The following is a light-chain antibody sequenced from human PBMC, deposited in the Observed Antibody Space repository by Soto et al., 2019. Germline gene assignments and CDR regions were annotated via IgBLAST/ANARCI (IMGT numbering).Light chain of an antibody. J-gene: IGKJ1*01. CDR1: QDLVYSDGHTY. Sequence: DVVMTQSPLSLPVTLGQPASISGRSSQDLVYSDGHTYLNWYQQRPGQSPRRLIYKVSNRDSGVPDRFSGSGSGSDFTLKISRVEPEDVATYYCMQGGHWPWTFGQGTKVEIK. CDR3: MQGGHWPWT. CDR2: KVS. V-gene: IGKV2-30*01.